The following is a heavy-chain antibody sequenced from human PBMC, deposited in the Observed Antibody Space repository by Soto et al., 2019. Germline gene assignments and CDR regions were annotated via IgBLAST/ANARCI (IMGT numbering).Heavy chain of an antibody. CDR2: IYYSGST. CDR3: ARRWGTYFDF. D-gene: IGHD7-27*01. Sequence: QVQLQESGPGLVKPSETLSLTCTVSGGSISSYYWSWIRQPPGKGLEWIGYIYYSGSTDYDPSLKSRVTSSVDTPKNQFSRKLSSVTAADTAVYYCARRWGTYFDFWGQGTLVTVSS. CDR1: GGSISSYY. J-gene: IGHJ4*02. V-gene: IGHV4-59*01.